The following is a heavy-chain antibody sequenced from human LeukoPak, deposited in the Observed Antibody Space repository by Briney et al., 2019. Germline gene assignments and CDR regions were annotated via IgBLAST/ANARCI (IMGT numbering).Heavy chain of an antibody. D-gene: IGHD6-19*01. Sequence: PSETLSLTCTVSGGSISSSSYYWGWIRQPPGKGLEWIGSIYYSGSTYYNPSLKSRVTISVDTSKNQFSLKLSSVTAADTAVYYCARQNLDSGWNNYDYWGQGTLVTVSS. J-gene: IGHJ4*02. CDR3: ARQNLDSGWNNYDY. CDR1: GGSISSSSYY. CDR2: IYYSGST. V-gene: IGHV4-39*01.